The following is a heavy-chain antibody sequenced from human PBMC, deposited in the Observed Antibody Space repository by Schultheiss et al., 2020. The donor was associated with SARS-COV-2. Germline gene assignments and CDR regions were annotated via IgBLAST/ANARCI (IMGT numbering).Heavy chain of an antibody. J-gene: IGHJ4*02. CDR3: ASGARDTAMVLFDY. D-gene: IGHD5-18*01. CDR2: INHSGST. V-gene: IGHV4-34*01. Sequence: SQTLSLTCAVYGGSFSGYYWSWIRQPPGKGLEWIGEINHSGSTTYNPSLKSRVTISVDKSKNQFSLKLSSVTAADTVVYYCASGARDTAMVLFDYWGQGTLVTVSS. CDR1: GGSFSGYY.